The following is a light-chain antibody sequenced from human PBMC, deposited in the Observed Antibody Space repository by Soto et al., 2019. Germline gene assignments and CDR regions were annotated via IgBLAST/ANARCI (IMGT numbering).Light chain of an antibody. Sequence: QSALTQPRSVSGSPGQSVTISCTGTSSDVGAYNYVSWYQQHPGTAPKLMIYDVSQRPSGVPHRFSGSKSGNTASLTISGLQADDEADYYCCSYAGSYTWVFGGGTKVTVL. CDR1: SSDVGAYNY. V-gene: IGLV2-11*01. CDR3: CSYAGSYTWV. J-gene: IGLJ3*02. CDR2: DVS.